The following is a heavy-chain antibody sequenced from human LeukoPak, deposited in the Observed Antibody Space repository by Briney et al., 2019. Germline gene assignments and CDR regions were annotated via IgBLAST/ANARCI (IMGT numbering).Heavy chain of an antibody. CDR2: VIMTAEGETT. J-gene: IGHJ4*02. CDR1: GVIFNNAW. V-gene: IGHV3-15*01. Sequence: GGSLRLSCEGSGVIFNNAWMSGIRQAPGKGLEWVGRVIMTAEGETTDYAAPVGGKFTITRDDSKSTVYMQMNSLETEDTDIDYCTAGLGKTDDECWGQGILVTVSS. D-gene: IGHD3-3*01. CDR3: TAGLGKTDDEC.